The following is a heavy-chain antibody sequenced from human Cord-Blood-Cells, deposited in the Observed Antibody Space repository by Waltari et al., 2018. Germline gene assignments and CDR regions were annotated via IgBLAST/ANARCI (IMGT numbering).Heavy chain of an antibody. CDR2: ISSSSSYI. V-gene: IGHV3-21*01. CDR3: ARNDDFWSGYDY. J-gene: IGHJ4*02. Sequence: EVQLVESGGGLVKPGGSLRLSCAASGFTFSSHSMNWVRQAPGKGLEWVSSISSSSSYIYYADSVKGRFTISRDNAKNSLYLQMNSLRAEDTAVYYCARNDDFWSGYDYWGQGTLVTVSS. D-gene: IGHD3-3*01. CDR1: GFTFSSHS.